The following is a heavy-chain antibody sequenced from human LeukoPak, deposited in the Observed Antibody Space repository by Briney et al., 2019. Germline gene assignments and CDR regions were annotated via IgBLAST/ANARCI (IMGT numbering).Heavy chain of an antibody. Sequence: ASVKVSCKASGYTFTSYFMHWVRQAPGQRLEWMGWINAGNGNTKYSQKFQGRVTITRDTSASTAYMELSSLRSEDTAVYYCARDFLAGSGWYRAIPFDYWGQGTLVTVSS. D-gene: IGHD6-19*01. J-gene: IGHJ4*02. CDR3: ARDFLAGSGWYRAIPFDY. CDR2: INAGNGNT. CDR1: GYTFTSYF. V-gene: IGHV1-3*01.